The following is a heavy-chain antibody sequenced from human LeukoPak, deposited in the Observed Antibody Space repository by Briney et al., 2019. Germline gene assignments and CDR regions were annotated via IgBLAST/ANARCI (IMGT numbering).Heavy chain of an antibody. CDR1: GFTFRSYA. J-gene: IGHJ6*02. V-gene: IGHV3-23*01. Sequence: HPGGSLRLSCAASGFTFRSYAMSWVRQAPGKGVEWVSAISGSGGSTYYAASVTGRFTISRDNSKNTLYLQMNSLRAEDTAVYYCAKDPGVAALYYYYGMDVWGQGTTVTVSS. CDR2: ISGSGGST. CDR3: AKDPGVAALYYYYGMDV. D-gene: IGHD2-15*01.